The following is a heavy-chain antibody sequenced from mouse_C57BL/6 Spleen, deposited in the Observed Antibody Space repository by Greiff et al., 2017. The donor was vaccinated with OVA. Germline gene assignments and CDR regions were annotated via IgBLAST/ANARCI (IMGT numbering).Heavy chain of an antibody. J-gene: IGHJ4*01. D-gene: IGHD1-1*01. CDR3: ARGNTVVARYAMDY. V-gene: IGHV1-85*01. Sequence: LVESGPELVKPGASVQLSCKASGYTFTSYDINWVQQRPGQGLEWIGWIYPRDGSTKYNEQFKGKATLTVDTSSSTAYMERHSLTSEDSAVYFGARGNTVVARYAMDYWGQGTSVTVSS. CDR2: IYPRDGST. CDR1: GYTFTSYD.